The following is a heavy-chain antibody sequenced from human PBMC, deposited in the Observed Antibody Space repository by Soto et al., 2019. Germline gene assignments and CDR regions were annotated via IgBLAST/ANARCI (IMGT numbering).Heavy chain of an antibody. CDR1: GFTFSRYA. J-gene: IGHJ4*02. CDR3: ARWDSFGYYFDS. CDR2: LSGSGYTT. V-gene: IGHV3-23*01. Sequence: GSLRLSCAASGFTFSRYAMSWVRQAPGKGLEWVSALSGSGYTTYYADSVKGRFTISRDNSNNTLYLQMNSLRVEDTAVYFCARWDSFGYYFDSWGQGTPVTVSS. D-gene: IGHD5-18*01.